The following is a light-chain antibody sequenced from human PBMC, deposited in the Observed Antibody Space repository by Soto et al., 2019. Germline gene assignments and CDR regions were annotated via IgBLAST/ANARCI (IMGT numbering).Light chain of an antibody. Sequence: EIVLTQSPGTLSLSPGERVTLSCRASQSVSSSYLAWYQQKPCQAPRLLIYGASSRATVIPDRFSGSGSGTDFTLTISRLEPEDFAVYYCQQYGSSPKTFGQGTKLEIK. CDR1: QSVSSSY. V-gene: IGKV3-20*01. J-gene: IGKJ2*01. CDR2: GAS. CDR3: QQYGSSPKT.